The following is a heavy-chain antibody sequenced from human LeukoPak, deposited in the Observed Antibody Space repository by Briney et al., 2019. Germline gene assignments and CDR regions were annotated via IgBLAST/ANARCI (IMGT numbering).Heavy chain of an antibody. D-gene: IGHD3-22*01. CDR1: GYTFASYG. V-gene: IGHV1-18*01. J-gene: IGHJ4*02. Sequence: GASVKVSCKASGYTFASYGISWVRQAPGQGLEWMGWISAYDGNTNYAQKLQGRVTMTTDASTSIAYMELRSLKSDDTAVYYCARAPPHYYGSDVPFDYWGQGTLVTVSS. CDR3: ARAPPHYYGSDVPFDY. CDR2: ISAYDGNT.